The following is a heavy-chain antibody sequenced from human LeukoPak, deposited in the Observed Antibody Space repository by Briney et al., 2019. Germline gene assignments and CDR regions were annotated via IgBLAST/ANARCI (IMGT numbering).Heavy chain of an antibody. CDR2: ISAYNGNT. V-gene: IGHV1-18*04. CDR1: AYTFTTYG. D-gene: IGHD3-9*01. J-gene: IGHJ3*02. CDR3: ARERAGEYYDILTGYRRHDAFDI. Sequence: ASVKVSCKTSAYTFTTYGFSWVRQAPGQGLEWMGWISAYNGNTNYAQKLQGRVTMTTDTSTSAAYMELRSLRSDDTAVYYCARERAGEYYDILTGYRRHDAFDIWGQGTMVTVSS.